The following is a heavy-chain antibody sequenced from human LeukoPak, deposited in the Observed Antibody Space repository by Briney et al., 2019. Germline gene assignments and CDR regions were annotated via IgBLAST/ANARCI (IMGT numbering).Heavy chain of an antibody. D-gene: IGHD2-15*01. CDR1: GFTFSNAW. CDR2: ISSSGSTI. J-gene: IGHJ3*02. Sequence: KAGGSLRLSCAASGFTFSNAWMSWVRQAPGKGLEWVSYISSSGSTIYYADSVKGRFTIPRDNAKNSLYLQMNSLRAEDTAVYYCARDWADIVVVGAATQWGDAFDIWGQGTMVTVSS. V-gene: IGHV3-11*04. CDR3: ARDWADIVVVGAATQWGDAFDI.